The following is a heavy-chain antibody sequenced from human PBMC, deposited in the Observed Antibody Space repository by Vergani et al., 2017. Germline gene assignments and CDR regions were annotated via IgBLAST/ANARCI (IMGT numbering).Heavy chain of an antibody. CDR3: ARHYCSGGSCYENYYYGMDV. CDR2: IYYSGST. Sequence: QVQLQESGPGLVKPSETLSLTCTVSGGSIISYYWSWFRQPPGKGLEWIGYIYYSGSTNYNPSLQSRVTISVDTSKNPFSLKLSSVTAAYTAVYYCARHYCSGGSCYENYYYGMDVWGQGTTVTVSS. J-gene: IGHJ6*02. CDR1: GGSIISYY. V-gene: IGHV4-59*08. D-gene: IGHD2-15*01.